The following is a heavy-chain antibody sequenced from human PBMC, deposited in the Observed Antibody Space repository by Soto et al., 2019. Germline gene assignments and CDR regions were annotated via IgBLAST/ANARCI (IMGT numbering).Heavy chain of an antibody. D-gene: IGHD1-7*01. CDR3: ARLELSVRGYAMDV. V-gene: IGHV4-39*01. Sequence: SETLSLTCTVSCDSISTTSYYWGWIRQPPGKGLEWIGSIDYSGGTYYNPSLKSRVTISADTSKNQSSLKLSSVTAADTAVYYCARLELSVRGYAMDVWGQGTTVTVSS. CDR1: CDSISTTSYY. J-gene: IGHJ6*02. CDR2: IDYSGGT.